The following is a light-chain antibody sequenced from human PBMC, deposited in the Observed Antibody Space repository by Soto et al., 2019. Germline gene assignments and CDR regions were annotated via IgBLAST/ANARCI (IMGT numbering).Light chain of an antibody. CDR2: GAS. V-gene: IGKV3-20*01. Sequence: EIVLTQSPGTLSFYPGETATLSCRASQSVSNTNLAWYQQKPGQAPRLLIYGASSRATGIPDGFSGSGSGPDLTLTISRLEPEDVAVYYCQQYGSATRTFGQGTKLESK. CDR3: QQYGSATRT. CDR1: QSVSNTN. J-gene: IGKJ1*01.